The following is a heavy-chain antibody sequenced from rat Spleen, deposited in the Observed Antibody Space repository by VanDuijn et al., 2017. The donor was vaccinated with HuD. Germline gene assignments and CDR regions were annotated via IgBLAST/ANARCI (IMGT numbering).Heavy chain of an antibody. Sequence: EFQLVESGGRLVQSGRTVRLSCAAAGFTFSDYYMAWVRQAPTKGLEWVASINYDGGNTYYRDSVKGRFTISRDNAKSSLYLQMDSLRSEDTATYYCTTDLRGFCYWGQGTLVTVSS. J-gene: IGHJ3*01. CDR1: GFTFSDYY. CDR3: TTDLRGFCY. V-gene: IGHV5-20*01. CDR2: INYDGGNT.